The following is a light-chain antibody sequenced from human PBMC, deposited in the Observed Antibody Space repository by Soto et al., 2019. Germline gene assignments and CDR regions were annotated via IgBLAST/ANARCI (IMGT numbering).Light chain of an antibody. CDR1: QSVSSSY. CDR3: QQYGSSPQLT. CDR2: GAS. J-gene: IGKJ4*01. Sequence: EIVLTQSPCTLSLSQGERATLSCRASQSVSSSYLAWYQQKPGQAPRLLIYGASSMATGIPDRFSGSGSGTDFTLTISRLEPEDFGVYYCQQYGSSPQLTFGGGTKVEIK. V-gene: IGKV3-20*01.